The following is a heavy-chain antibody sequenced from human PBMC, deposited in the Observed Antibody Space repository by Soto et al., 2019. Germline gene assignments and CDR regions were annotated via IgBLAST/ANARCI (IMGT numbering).Heavy chain of an antibody. J-gene: IGHJ4*02. CDR3: TGEVASGY. CDR1: GFTVNTYG. Sequence: QVQLVESGGGVVQPGRSLRLSYAVYGFTVNTYGMHWVRQAPGKGLEWVAVISRDGGTKYYADSVKGRFTISRDNSRNTLFLEMNSLRSDDMAVYYCTGEVASGYWGQGTLVTVSS. CDR2: ISRDGGTK. V-gene: IGHV3-30*03. D-gene: IGHD2-8*02.